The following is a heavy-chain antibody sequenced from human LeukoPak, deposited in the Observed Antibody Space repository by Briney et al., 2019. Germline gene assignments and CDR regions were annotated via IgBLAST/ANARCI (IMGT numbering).Heavy chain of an antibody. CDR2: IYHSGST. D-gene: IGHD3-9*01. Sequence: SQTLSLTCAVSGGSISSGGYSWSWIRQPPGKGLEWIGYIYHSGSTYYNPSLKSRVNISVARSKNQFSLKLSSVTAADTAAYYCARGDWLLPGGSYYFDYWGQGTLVTVSS. CDR1: GGSISSGGYS. J-gene: IGHJ4*02. V-gene: IGHV4-30-2*01. CDR3: ARGDWLLPGGSYYFDY.